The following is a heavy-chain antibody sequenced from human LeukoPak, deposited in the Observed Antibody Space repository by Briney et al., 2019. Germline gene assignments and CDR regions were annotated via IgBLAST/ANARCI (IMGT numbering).Heavy chain of an antibody. CDR3: ARGDSGSHWPFDY. V-gene: IGHV1-3*01. Sequence: ASVKVSCKASGYTFIGYAIHWVRRAPGQSLEWMGWINADNGDTKYSQKFQGRVTITRDTFASTAYMELSSLRSEDTAVYYCARGDSGSHWPFDYWGQGTLVTVSS. D-gene: IGHD1-26*01. CDR2: INADNGDT. J-gene: IGHJ4*02. CDR1: GYTFIGYA.